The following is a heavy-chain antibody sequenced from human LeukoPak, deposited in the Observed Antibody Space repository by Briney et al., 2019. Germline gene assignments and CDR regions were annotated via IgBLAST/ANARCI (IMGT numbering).Heavy chain of an antibody. CDR2: IYYSGST. Sequence: SETLSLTCTVSGGPLSSYYWSWIRQPPGKGLEWIGYIYYSGSTNYNPSLKSRVTRSVDTSKNQFSLKLSSVSAADTAVYYCARWFGDIWGQGTMVAVSS. V-gene: IGHV4-59*13. CDR1: GGPLSSYY. J-gene: IGHJ3*02. CDR3: ARWFGDI. D-gene: IGHD3-10*01.